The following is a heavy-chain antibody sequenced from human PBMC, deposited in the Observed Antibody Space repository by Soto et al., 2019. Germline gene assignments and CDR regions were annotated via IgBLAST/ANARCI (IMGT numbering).Heavy chain of an antibody. Sequence: TLSLTCAISGDSFSSNTASWNWIRQSPSRGLEWLGRTYFRSKWYNDYSVSVKSRIIINPDTSKNQFSLQLNSVTPEDTAVYFCAKGDNLGPKTGYAFDPWGQGIMVTVSS. CDR2: TYFRSKWYN. J-gene: IGHJ5*02. D-gene: IGHD5-12*01. CDR1: GDSFSSNTAS. V-gene: IGHV6-1*01. CDR3: AKGDNLGPKTGYAFDP.